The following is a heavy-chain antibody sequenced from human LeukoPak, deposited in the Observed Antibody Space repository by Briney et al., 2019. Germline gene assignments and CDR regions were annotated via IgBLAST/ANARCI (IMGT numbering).Heavy chain of an antibody. CDR2: IYSGGST. Sequence: GGSLRLSCAASGFTVSSNYMSWVRQAPGKGLEWVAVIYSGGSTYYADSVKGRFTISRNNSKNTLYLQMNSLRAEDTAVYYCARVYSGSYGDWGQGTLVTVSS. CDR3: ARVYSGSYGD. D-gene: IGHD1-26*01. V-gene: IGHV3-53*04. J-gene: IGHJ4*02. CDR1: GFTVSSNY.